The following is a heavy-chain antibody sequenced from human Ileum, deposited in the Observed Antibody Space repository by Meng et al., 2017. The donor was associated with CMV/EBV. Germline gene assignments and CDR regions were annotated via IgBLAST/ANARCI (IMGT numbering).Heavy chain of an antibody. Sequence: LGKPAATQRSTGSVSGHSTQSHRGSWSVSPVGNGLELIGRINSNANNNYNPSLERRVTMSVGTSKNHFSLKLSSVTAADTAVYYCARGTKYGSGNWFDPWGQGTLVTVSS. D-gene: IGHD3-10*01. CDR2: INSNANN. V-gene: IGHV4-4*07. J-gene: IGHJ5*02. CDR3: ARGTKYGSGNWFDP. CDR1: GHSTQSHR.